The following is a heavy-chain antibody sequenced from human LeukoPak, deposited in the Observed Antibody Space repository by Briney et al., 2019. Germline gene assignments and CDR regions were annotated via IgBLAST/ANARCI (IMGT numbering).Heavy chain of an antibody. Sequence: GASVKVSCKASGYTFTSYGISWVRQAPGQGLEWMGWISAYNGNTNYAQKLQGRVTMTTDTSTSTAYMELRSLRSDDTAVYYCARGGSYYDSSGSSFDIWGQGTMVTVSS. V-gene: IGHV1-18*01. D-gene: IGHD3-22*01. CDR1: GYTFTSYG. CDR3: ARGGSYYDSSGSSFDI. J-gene: IGHJ3*02. CDR2: ISAYNGNT.